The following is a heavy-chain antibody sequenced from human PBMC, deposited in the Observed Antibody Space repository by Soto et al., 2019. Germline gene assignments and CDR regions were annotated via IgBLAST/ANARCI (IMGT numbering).Heavy chain of an antibody. D-gene: IGHD3-22*01. CDR2: ISYDGSNK. Sequence: QVQLVESGGGVVQPGRSLRLSCAASGFTFSSYGMHWVRQAPGKGLEWVAVISYDGSNKYYADSVKGRFTISRDNSKNTLYLQMNSLRAEDTAVYYCAKPLITMIVVVNYFDYWGQGTLVTVSS. V-gene: IGHV3-30*18. CDR1: GFTFSSYG. J-gene: IGHJ4*02. CDR3: AKPLITMIVVVNYFDY.